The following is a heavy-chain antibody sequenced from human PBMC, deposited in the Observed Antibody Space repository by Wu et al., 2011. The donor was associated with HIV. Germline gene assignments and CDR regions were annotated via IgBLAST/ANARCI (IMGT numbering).Heavy chain of an antibody. V-gene: IGHV1-69*05. Sequence: QVQLVQSGSEVRKPGSSVKVSCKASGGSFKSHTITWVRQAPGQGLEWMGRIIPIFGIVNQAQKFQGRVTITTDESTSTAYMELSSLRSEDTAVYYCARVRRDGYNKYYFDYWGQGTLVTVSS. D-gene: IGHD5-24*01. J-gene: IGHJ4*02. CDR3: ARVRRDGYNKYYFDY. CDR1: GGSFKSHT. CDR2: IIPIFGIV.